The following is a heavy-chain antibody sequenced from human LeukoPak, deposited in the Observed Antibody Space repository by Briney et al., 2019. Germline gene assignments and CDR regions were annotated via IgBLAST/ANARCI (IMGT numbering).Heavy chain of an antibody. D-gene: IGHD2-21*01. CDR2: ISYDGSNE. J-gene: IGHJ4*02. CDR3: AKEFNRGLPDY. V-gene: IGHV3-30*18. Sequence: GGSLRLSCAASGFTFSTYGMHWVRQAPGKGLEWVAVISYDGSNEYYADSVKGRFTISRDNSENTLYLQMSSLRAEDTAVYYCAKEFNRGLPDYWGQGTLVTAPS. CDR1: GFTFSTYG.